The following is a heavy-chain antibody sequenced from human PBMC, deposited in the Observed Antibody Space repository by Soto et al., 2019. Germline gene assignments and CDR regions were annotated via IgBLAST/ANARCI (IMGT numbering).Heavy chain of an antibody. CDR1: RYTFSSYG. J-gene: IGHJ4*02. Sequence: ASVQVSCKASRYTFSSYGVHSVRQAPGQRRDWMGWINAGNGNTKYSQKIQDRVTITRDTSASTVYMELSSLRSESTAMYYCTRGGRCSGTTCYSELGFFWGQGTLVTVSS. D-gene: IGHD2-15*01. CDR3: TRGGRCSGTTCYSELGFF. V-gene: IGHV1-3*01. CDR2: INAGNGNT.